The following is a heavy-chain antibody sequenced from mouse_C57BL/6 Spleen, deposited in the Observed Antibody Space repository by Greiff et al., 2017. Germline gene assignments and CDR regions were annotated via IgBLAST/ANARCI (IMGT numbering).Heavy chain of an antibody. Sequence: QVQLKQSGAELVRPGASVTLSCKASGYTFTDYEMHWVKQTPVHGLEWIGSIDPETGGTAYNHKFKGKAILTADKSSSTAYMDLRSLTSADSAVYYCTRKGYPAWFAYWGQGTLVTVAA. CDR3: TRKGYPAWFAY. CDR2: IDPETGGT. CDR1: GYTFTDYE. V-gene: IGHV1-15*01. D-gene: IGHD3-1*01. J-gene: IGHJ3*01.